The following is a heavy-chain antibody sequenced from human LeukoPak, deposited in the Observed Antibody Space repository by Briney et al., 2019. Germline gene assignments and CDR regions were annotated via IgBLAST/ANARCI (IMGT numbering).Heavy chain of an antibody. D-gene: IGHD3-22*01. CDR3: ARVVYYYDVSGYSFDL. CDR1: GGSISTGDYY. J-gene: IGHJ2*01. V-gene: IGHV4-39*01. Sequence: SETLSLTCSVAGGSISTGDYYWGWIRQTRGKGLEWIASIYYTGSTYYRPSLRSRVTMSVDTSKNQFSLKLSTVTAADTAVYYCARVVYYYDVSGYSFDLWGRGTLVTVSS. CDR2: IYYTGST.